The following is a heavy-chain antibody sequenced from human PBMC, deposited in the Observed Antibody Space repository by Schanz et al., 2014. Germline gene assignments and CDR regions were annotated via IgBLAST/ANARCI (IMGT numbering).Heavy chain of an antibody. CDR2: IKQDGSEK. J-gene: IGHJ4*02. CDR3: ARDNYYGSGSCAY. D-gene: IGHD3-10*01. Sequence: EVQLVESGGGLVQPGGSLRLSCGGSGFTFSKYWMSWVRQAPGKGLEWVANIKQDGSEKYYVGAVKGRFTISRDNAKNSMYLHMKSLRGEDTAVYYCARDNYYGSGSCAYWGQGTLVTVSS. CDR1: GFTFSKYW. V-gene: IGHV3-7*04.